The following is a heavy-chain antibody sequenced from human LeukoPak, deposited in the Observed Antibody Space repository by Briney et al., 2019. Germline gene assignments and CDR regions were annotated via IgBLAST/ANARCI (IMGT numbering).Heavy chain of an antibody. Sequence: GASVKVSCKASGGTFSSYAISWVRQAPGQGLEWMGGIIPIFGTANYAQKFQGRVTITADESTSTAYMELSSLRSEDTAVYYCARDSEQRDAFDIWGQGTMVTVSS. CDR2: IIPIFGTA. D-gene: IGHD1-14*01. V-gene: IGHV1-69*13. J-gene: IGHJ3*02. CDR3: ARDSEQRDAFDI. CDR1: GGTFSSYA.